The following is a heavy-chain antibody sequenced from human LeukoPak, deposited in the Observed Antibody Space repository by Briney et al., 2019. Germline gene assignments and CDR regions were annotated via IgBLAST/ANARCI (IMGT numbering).Heavy chain of an antibody. CDR1: GYTVTNYN. Sequence: ASVTLSCTASGYTVTNYNIHWVRQAPGQGLEWMGIINPSGGSTSYAQKFQGRVTMTRDTSTSTVYMELSSLRSEDTAVYYCARDIYGFLHYWGQGTLVTVSS. CDR2: INPSGGST. V-gene: IGHV1-46*01. J-gene: IGHJ4*02. CDR3: ARDIYGFLHY. D-gene: IGHD3-10*01.